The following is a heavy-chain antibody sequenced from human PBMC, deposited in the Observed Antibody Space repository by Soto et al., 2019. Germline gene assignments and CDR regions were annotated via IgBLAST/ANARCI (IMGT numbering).Heavy chain of an antibody. V-gene: IGHV3-23*01. CDR3: EPQRIAVSA. J-gene: IGHJ4*02. CDR2: ISGSGSGT. Sequence: GGSLRLSCAASGFSFSSYAMRWVRQAPGKGLEWVSSISGSGSGTYYADSVKGRFTISRDNSKNTLYLQMSSLKAEDTAVYYCEPQRIAVSARGQGTLVTVSS. D-gene: IGHD6-19*01. CDR1: GFSFSSYA.